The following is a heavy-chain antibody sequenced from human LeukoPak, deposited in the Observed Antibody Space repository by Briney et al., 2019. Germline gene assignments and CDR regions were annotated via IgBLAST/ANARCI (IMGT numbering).Heavy chain of an antibody. CDR2: ISGSGGST. Sequence: PGGSLRLSCAASGITFSSYAMSWVRQAPGKGLELVSVISGSGGSTYYADSVKGRFTISRDNSKNTLFLQMNSLRAEDTAVYYCAKDRGLLWFGEWKFWGQGTMVTVSS. D-gene: IGHD3-10*01. V-gene: IGHV3-23*01. CDR3: AKDRGLLWFGEWKF. J-gene: IGHJ3*01. CDR1: GITFSSYA.